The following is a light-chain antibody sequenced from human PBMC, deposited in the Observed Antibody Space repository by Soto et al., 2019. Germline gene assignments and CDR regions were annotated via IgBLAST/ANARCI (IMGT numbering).Light chain of an antibody. CDR3: CSYAGDYNLV. Sequence: QSALTKPRSVSGAPGQSVTISFTGTNSDVGAYNFVSWYQQQPGKAPKLILYDVNQRPSGVPDRLSGSKSDNTASLTISGLQTEDEADYYCCSYAGDYNLVFGGGTK. J-gene: IGLJ3*02. CDR1: NSDVGAYNF. V-gene: IGLV2-11*01. CDR2: DVN.